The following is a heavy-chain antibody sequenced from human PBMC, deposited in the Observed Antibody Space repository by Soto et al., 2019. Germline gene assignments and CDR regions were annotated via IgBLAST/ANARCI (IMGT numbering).Heavy chain of an antibody. D-gene: IGHD2-2*01. CDR3: ARIQTTNCRGDY. CDR2: IDWDDVK. J-gene: IGHJ4*02. V-gene: IGHV2-70*11. Sequence: SGPTLVNPTQTLTLTCTFSGFPLSTGGVCVNWIRQSPGKALEWLARIDWDDVKHYNTSLETRLTISKDTSKNQVVLTMTNMDPVDTAMYYCARIQTTNCRGDYWGQGTLVTVSS. CDR1: GFPLSTGGVC.